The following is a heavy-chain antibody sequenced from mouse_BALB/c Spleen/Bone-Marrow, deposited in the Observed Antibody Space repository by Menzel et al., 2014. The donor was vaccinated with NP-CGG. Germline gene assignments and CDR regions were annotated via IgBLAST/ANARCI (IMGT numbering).Heavy chain of an antibody. Sequence: EVQVVESGGGLVQPGGSLRLSCETSGFTFTDYYMSWVRQPPGKALEWLGFIRNKAKGYTTDYSASVKGRFTISRDNSQSISYLQMNTLRAEDSATYYCARDENVGIYWYFDVRGAGTTVTVSS. CDR1: GFTFTDYY. J-gene: IGHJ1*01. V-gene: IGHV7-3*02. CDR2: IRNKAKGYTT. CDR3: ARDENVGIYWYFDV.